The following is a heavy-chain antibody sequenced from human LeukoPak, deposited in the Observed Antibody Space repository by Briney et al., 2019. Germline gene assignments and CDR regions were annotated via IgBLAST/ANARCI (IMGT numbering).Heavy chain of an antibody. CDR2: IRYDGSNK. Sequence: GGSLRLSCAASGFTFSSYGMHWVRQAPGKGLEWVAFIRYDGSNKYYADSVKGRVTISRDNSKNTLYLQMNSLRAEDTAVYYCAKGDPASDIVVVVAAGFDYWGQGTLVTVSS. CDR3: AKGDPASDIVVVVAAGFDY. D-gene: IGHD2-15*01. V-gene: IGHV3-30*02. J-gene: IGHJ4*02. CDR1: GFTFSSYG.